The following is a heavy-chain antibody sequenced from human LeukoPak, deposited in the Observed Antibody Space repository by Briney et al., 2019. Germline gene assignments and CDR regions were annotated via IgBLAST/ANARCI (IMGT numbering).Heavy chain of an antibody. J-gene: IGHJ4*02. CDR2: ISTDGSTT. V-gene: IGHV3-74*01. Sequence: GGSLRLSCAASGFTFSSYWMHWVRQAPGKGLVWVSRISTDGSTTAYADSVKGRFTISRDNSKNTLYLQMNSLRAEDTAVYYCAKLASLSRTVDYWGQGTLVTVSS. CDR3: AKLASLSRTVDY. CDR1: GFTFSSYW. D-gene: IGHD3-16*01.